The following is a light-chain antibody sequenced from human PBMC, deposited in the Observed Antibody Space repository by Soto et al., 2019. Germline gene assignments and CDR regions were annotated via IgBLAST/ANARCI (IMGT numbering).Light chain of an antibody. CDR3: PSYATDSAYV. J-gene: IGLJ1*01. CDR2: DVS. V-gene: IGLV2-18*02. Sequence: QSALTQPPSVSGSPGQSVTISCTGTSSDVGGYNRVSWYQQPPGKAPKLLIYDVSNRPSGGSTPFSGSKSGNTASLTISGIQAEDEADYYCPSYATDSAYVFGPGTKLTVL. CDR1: SSDVGGYNR.